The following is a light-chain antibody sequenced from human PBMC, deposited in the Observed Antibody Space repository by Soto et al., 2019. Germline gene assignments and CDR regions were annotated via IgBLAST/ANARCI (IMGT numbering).Light chain of an antibody. CDR3: QQYGSSPIFT. V-gene: IGKV3-20*01. Sequence: EIVLTQSPGTLSLSPGDRATLSCRASQSVSSSYLAWYQQKPGQAPRLLIYGASSRATGIPDRFSGSGSGTDFTLTISRLEPEDFAVYYCQQYGSSPIFTFCPGTKVDIK. J-gene: IGKJ3*01. CDR1: QSVSSSY. CDR2: GAS.